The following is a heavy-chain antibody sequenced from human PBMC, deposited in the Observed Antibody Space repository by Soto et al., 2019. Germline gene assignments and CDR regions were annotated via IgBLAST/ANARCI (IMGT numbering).Heavy chain of an antibody. J-gene: IGHJ6*02. Sequence: QVQLVQSGAEVKKPGSSVKVSCKASGGTFSSYAISWVRQAPGQGLEWMGGSIPIFGTANYAQKFQGRVTINADESTSTAYMERRSLRSEDTAVYYCSRQVPPPYYGMDVWGQGTTVPVSS. CDR3: SRQVPPPYYGMDV. CDR2: SIPIFGTA. CDR1: GGTFSSYA. V-gene: IGHV1-69*12.